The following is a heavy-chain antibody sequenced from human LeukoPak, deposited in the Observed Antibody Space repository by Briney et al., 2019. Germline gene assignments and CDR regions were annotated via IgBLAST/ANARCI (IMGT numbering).Heavy chain of an antibody. Sequence: SQTLSLTCTVSGGSISSGDYYWSWIRQPPGKGLEWIGYIYYSGSTYYNPSLKSRVTISVDTSKNQFSLKLSSVTAADTAVYYCARVRPLTWYFDLWGRGTLVTVSS. V-gene: IGHV4-30-4*01. J-gene: IGHJ2*01. CDR3: ARVRPLTWYFDL. CDR1: GGSISSGDYY. D-gene: IGHD3-9*01. CDR2: IYYSGST.